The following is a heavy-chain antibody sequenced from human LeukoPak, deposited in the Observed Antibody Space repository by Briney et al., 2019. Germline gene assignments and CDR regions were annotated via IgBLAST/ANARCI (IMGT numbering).Heavy chain of an antibody. D-gene: IGHD3-22*01. V-gene: IGHV1-69*04. CDR3: ARGPPPNYYDSSGYFSV. CDR1: GYTFTGYY. CDR2: IIPILGIA. Sequence: ASVKVSCKASGYTFTGYYMHWVRQAPGQGLEWMGRIIPILGIANYAQKFQGRVTITADKSTSTAYMELSSLRSEDTAVYYCARGPPPNYYDSSGYFSVWGQGTLVTVSS. J-gene: IGHJ4*02.